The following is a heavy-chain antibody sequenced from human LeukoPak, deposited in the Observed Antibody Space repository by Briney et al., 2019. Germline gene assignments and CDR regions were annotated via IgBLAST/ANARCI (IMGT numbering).Heavy chain of an antibody. D-gene: IGHD2-2*01. CDR3: ARMGYCSSTSCPNYYYYMDV. CDR1: GYTFTGYY. V-gene: IGHV1-2*02. CDR2: INPNSGGT. Sequence: ASVKVSCKASGYTFTGYYMHWVRQAPGQGLEWMGWINPNSGGTNYAQKFQGRVTMTRDTSISTAYMELSSLRSEDTAVYYCARMGYCSSTSCPNYYYYMDVWGKGTTVTVSS. J-gene: IGHJ6*03.